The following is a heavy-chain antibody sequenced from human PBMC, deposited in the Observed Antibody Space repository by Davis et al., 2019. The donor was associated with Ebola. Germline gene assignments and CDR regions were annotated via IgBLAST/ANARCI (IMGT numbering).Heavy chain of an antibody. CDR3: ARGLVVGASIFDY. CDR1: GGSFSGYY. J-gene: IGHJ4*02. V-gene: IGHV4-34*01. CDR2: INHSGST. Sequence: SETLSLTCAVYGGSFSGYYWSWIRQPPGKGLEWIGEINHSGSTNYNPSLKSRVTISVDTSKNQFSLKLSSVTAADTAVYYCARGLVVGASIFDYWGQGTLVTVSS. D-gene: IGHD1-26*01.